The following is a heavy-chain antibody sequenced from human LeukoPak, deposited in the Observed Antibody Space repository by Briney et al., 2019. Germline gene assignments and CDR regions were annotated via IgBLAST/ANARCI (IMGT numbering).Heavy chain of an antibody. V-gene: IGHV4-34*01. J-gene: IGHJ4*02. CDR1: GGSFSGYY. CDR3: ARRDLGRRYYFDY. Sequence: PETLSLTCAVYGGSFSGYYWSWLRQPPGKGLEWIGEINHSGSTNYNPSLTSQVTISVDTSKNQFSLKLSSVTAADTAVYYCARRDLGRRYYFDYWGQGTLVTVSS. CDR2: INHSGST. D-gene: IGHD1-26*01.